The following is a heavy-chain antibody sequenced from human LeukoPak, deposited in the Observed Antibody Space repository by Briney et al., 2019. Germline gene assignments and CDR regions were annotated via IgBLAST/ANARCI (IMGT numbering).Heavy chain of an antibody. CDR2: INIDERIT. V-gene: IGHV3-74*01. CDR3: ARDIGATNWFDP. D-gene: IGHD1-26*01. Sequence: GGSLRLSCAASGFSLSTQRMHWVRQAPGKGLVWVSYINIDERITGYADSVKGRFTISRDNAKNTLYLQMNSLRAEDTAVYYCARDIGATNWFDPWGQGTLVTVSS. J-gene: IGHJ5*02. CDR1: GFSLSTQR.